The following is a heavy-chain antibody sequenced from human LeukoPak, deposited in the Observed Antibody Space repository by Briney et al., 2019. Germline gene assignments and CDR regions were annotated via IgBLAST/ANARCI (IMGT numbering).Heavy chain of an antibody. CDR1: GVTFSSYA. Sequence: GGSLRLSCAASGVTFSSYAMSWVRQAPGKGLEWVSYISSSGSTIYYADSVKGRFTISRDNAKKSVYLQMNSLRAGDTAVYYCVRVHGELPVNWFDPWGQGTLVTVSS. D-gene: IGHD3-10*01. CDR3: VRVHGELPVNWFDP. V-gene: IGHV3-48*04. J-gene: IGHJ5*02. CDR2: ISSSGSTI.